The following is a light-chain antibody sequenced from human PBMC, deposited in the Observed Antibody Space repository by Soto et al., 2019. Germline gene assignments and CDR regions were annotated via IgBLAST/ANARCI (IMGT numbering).Light chain of an antibody. J-gene: IGLJ3*02. CDR2: EVN. CDR3: SSYAGSNTFL. V-gene: IGLV2-8*01. Sequence: QSALTQPPSASGSPGQSVTISCTGTSSDVGDYNYVSWYQQHPGKAPKLIIYEVNKRPSGVPDRFSGSKSGNTASLTVSGLQAEDEADYYSSSYAGSNTFLFGGGTKLTVL. CDR1: SSDVGDYNY.